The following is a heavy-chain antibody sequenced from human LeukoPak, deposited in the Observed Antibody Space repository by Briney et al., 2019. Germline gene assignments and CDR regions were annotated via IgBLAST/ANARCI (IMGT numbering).Heavy chain of an antibody. CDR3: AREGGYSGYAYFDY. V-gene: IGHV3-66*01. J-gene: IGHJ4*02. CDR1: GFTVSSNY. CDR2: IYSGGST. Sequence: SGGSLRLSCAASGFTVSSNYMSWVRQAPGKGLEWVSVIYSGGSTYYADSVKGRFTISRDNSKNTLYLQMNSLRAEDTAVYYCAREGGYSGYAYFDYWGQGTLVTVSS. D-gene: IGHD5-12*01.